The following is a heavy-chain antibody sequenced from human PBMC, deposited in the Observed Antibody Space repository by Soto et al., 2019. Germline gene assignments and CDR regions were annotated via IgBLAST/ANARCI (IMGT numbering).Heavy chain of an antibody. CDR3: ARQYYFGSGSYYNRPFDF. J-gene: IGHJ4*02. CDR2: INGGNGNT. V-gene: IGHV1-3*01. Sequence: ASVKVSCKASGYTFTTYVVHWVRQAPGQRLEWMGWINGGNGNTKYSQKFQGRVTITRDTSASTTYMELSSLRCEDTAVYYCARQYYFGSGSYYNRPFDFWGQGTLVTVSS. CDR1: GYTFTTYV. D-gene: IGHD3-10*01.